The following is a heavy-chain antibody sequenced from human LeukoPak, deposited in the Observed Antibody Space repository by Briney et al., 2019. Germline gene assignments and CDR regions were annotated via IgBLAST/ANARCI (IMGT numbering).Heavy chain of an antibody. CDR2: INYSGGST. J-gene: IGHJ4*02. D-gene: IGHD2-15*01. V-gene: IGHV3-23*01. Sequence: GGSLRQSRAASGFTFITSSISWVRQAPGKGLEWVSYINYSGGSTNYGNSVKGRFTSSRDNSKNTLYLQMNYLSAEDTAIYYCAKICEDCSGVSHSQFHYRRQGTLVTVSS. CDR3: AKICEDCSGVSHSQFHY. CDR1: GFTFITSS.